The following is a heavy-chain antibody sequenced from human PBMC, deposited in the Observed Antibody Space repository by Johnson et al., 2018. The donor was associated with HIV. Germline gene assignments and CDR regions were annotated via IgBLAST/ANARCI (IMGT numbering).Heavy chain of an antibody. V-gene: IGHV3-23*04. Sequence: VYLVESGGGVVRPGGSLRLSCAASGFTFDDYGMSWVRQAPGKGLEWVSGISSSGGSTYYADSVKGRFTISRDNSKNTLYLQMNSLRAEDTAVYYCARESPSGGGNDAFDIWGQGTMVTVSS. CDR3: ARESPSGGGNDAFDI. CDR1: GFTFDDYG. J-gene: IGHJ3*02. CDR2: ISSSGGST. D-gene: IGHD3-10*01.